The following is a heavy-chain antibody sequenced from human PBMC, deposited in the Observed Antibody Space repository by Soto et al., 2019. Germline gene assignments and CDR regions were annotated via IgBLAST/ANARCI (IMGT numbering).Heavy chain of an antibody. CDR1: GFTFSSYV. J-gene: IGHJ4*02. Sequence: PGGSLRLSCAASGFTFSSYVMTWVRQFPGKGLEWVSGISGSGGRTYFADSVKGRFTISRDNSKNTMYLHMSNLRVEDTAIYYCTPPLDILAQYGSTLGGRGTLVTVYS. CDR3: TPPLDILAQYGSTL. V-gene: IGHV3-23*01. D-gene: IGHD3-9*01. CDR2: ISGSGGRT.